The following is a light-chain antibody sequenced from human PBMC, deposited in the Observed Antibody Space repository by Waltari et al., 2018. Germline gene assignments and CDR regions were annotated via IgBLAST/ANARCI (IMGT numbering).Light chain of an antibody. CDR3: YSVDDNKRV. CDR2: KDS. Sequence: SYELTQPSSVSVSPGQTARITCSGDVLAKRYTRWFQPKPGQAPVMVIYKDSERPSGIPERFSGSSSGTTVTLTIGGAQVEDDADYYCYSVDDNKRVFGGGTKLTVL. CDR1: VLAKRY. V-gene: IGLV3-27*01. J-gene: IGLJ2*01.